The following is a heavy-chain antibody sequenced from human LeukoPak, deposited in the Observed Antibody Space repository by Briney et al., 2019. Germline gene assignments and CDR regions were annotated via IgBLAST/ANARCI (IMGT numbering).Heavy chain of an antibody. Sequence: ASVKVSCKASGGTFSSYAISWVRRAPGQGLEWMGGIIPIFGTANYAQKFQGRVTITADESTSTAYMELSSLRSEDTAVYYCARVVTSLVYSPNELPYYYYGMDVWGQGTTVTVSS. CDR3: ARVVTSLVYSPNELPYYYYGMDV. V-gene: IGHV1-69*13. D-gene: IGHD2-21*02. J-gene: IGHJ6*02. CDR1: GGTFSSYA. CDR2: IIPIFGTA.